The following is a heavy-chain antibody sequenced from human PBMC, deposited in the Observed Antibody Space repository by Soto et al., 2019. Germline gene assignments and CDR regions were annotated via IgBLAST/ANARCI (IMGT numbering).Heavy chain of an antibody. Sequence: GGSLRLSCAASGFTFSSYAMSWVRQAPGKGLEWVSAISGSGGSTYYADSVKGRFTISRDNSKNTLYLQTNSLRAEDTAVYYCATYQLSYPPGYYWGQGTLVTVSS. CDR3: ATYQLSYPPGYY. V-gene: IGHV3-23*01. CDR1: GFTFSSYA. CDR2: ISGSGGST. J-gene: IGHJ4*02. D-gene: IGHD3-10*01.